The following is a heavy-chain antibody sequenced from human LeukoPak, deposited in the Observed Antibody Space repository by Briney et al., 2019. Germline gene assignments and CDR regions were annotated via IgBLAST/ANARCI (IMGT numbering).Heavy chain of an antibody. J-gene: IGHJ4*02. V-gene: IGHV4-61*02. CDR1: GGSISSGSYY. D-gene: IGHD6-19*01. CDR3: ARGAVAGTLGY. Sequence: PSQTLSLTCTASGGSISSGSYYWGWMRQPAGKGLEWIVRIYSSGSTNYNPALKSQVTISVDTPKNQFSLKLSSVTAADAAVYYCARGAVAGTLGYWGQGTLVTVSS. CDR2: IYSSGST.